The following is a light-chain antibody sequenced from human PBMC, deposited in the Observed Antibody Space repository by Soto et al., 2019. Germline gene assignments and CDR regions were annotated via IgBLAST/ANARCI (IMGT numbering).Light chain of an antibody. CDR2: DVS. Sequence: QSALTQPASVSGSPGQSIIISCTGTSSDVGDYNYVSWYQQHPGKAPKLMIYDVSHRPSGVSSRFSGSKSGNTASLTISGLQAEDEADYYCASYTDSTIVMFGGGTQLTVL. V-gene: IGLV2-14*01. J-gene: IGLJ7*01. CDR3: ASYTDSTIVM. CDR1: SSDVGDYNY.